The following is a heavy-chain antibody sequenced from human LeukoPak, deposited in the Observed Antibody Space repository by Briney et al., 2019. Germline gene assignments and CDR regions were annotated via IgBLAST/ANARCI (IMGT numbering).Heavy chain of an antibody. D-gene: IGHD3-10*01. J-gene: IGHJ4*02. Sequence: GGSLRLSCAASGFTFNSYEMNWVRQAPGKGLEWVSYISSSGNTIYYSGSVKGRFIISRDNAKNSLYLQMNSLRVEDTAVYYCARSSHRDGDTFDYWGQGTLVTVSS. V-gene: IGHV3-48*03. CDR3: ARSSHRDGDTFDY. CDR1: GFTFNSYE. CDR2: ISSSGNTI.